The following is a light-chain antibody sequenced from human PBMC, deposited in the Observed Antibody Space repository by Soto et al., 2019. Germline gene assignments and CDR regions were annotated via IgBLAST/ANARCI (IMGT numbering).Light chain of an antibody. V-gene: IGLV2-8*01. CDR3: SSHAGSDNPFV. J-gene: IGLJ1*01. CDR1: SSDVGGYTY. Sequence: QSALTQPPSASGSPGQSVTISCTGTSSDVGGYTYVSWYQQHPGKAPKVMIYDVNKRPSGVPDRFSGSKSGNTASLTVSGXXXXXXXXXYCSSHAGSDNPFVFGTGTKVTVL. CDR2: DVN.